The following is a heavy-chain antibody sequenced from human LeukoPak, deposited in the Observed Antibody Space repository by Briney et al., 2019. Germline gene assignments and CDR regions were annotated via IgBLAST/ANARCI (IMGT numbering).Heavy chain of an antibody. D-gene: IGHD2-15*01. CDR3: ARTGYCSGGSCYSGFDY. Sequence: GGSLRLSCAASGFTFSSYSMNWVRQAPGKGLEWVSYISSSSSTIYYADSVKGRFTISRDNAKNSLYLQMNSLRAEDTAVYYCARTGYCSGGSCYSGFDYWGQGTLITVSS. CDR1: GFTFSSYS. CDR2: ISSSSSTI. V-gene: IGHV3-48*01. J-gene: IGHJ4*02.